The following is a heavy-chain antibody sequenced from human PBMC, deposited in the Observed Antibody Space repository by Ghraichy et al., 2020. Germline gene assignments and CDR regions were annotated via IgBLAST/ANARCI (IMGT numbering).Heavy chain of an antibody. CDR1: TFSSYW. CDR2: INSDGGSV. D-gene: IGHD1-7*01. J-gene: IGHJ4*02. V-gene: IGHV3-74*01. Sequence: TFSSYWMHWVRQAPGKGLVWVSRINSDGGSVTYADSVKGRFTISRDNVKNTLYLQMNSLSAEDTAVYYCARDPEANGNYGHFDYWGQRTLVTVPS. CDR3: ARDPEANGNYGHFDY.